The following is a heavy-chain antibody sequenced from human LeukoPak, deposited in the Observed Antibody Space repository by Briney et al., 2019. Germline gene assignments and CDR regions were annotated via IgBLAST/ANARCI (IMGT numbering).Heavy chain of an antibody. Sequence: GGSLRLSCAASGFTVSSSYMNWVRQAPGKGLEWGSIIYAGGSTYYAGSVEGRFTISRDNSKNTLYLQMNSLRAEDTAVYYCAREEETVKAFGPWGQGTLVTVSS. CDR2: IYAGGST. V-gene: IGHV3-53*01. D-gene: IGHD4-17*01. CDR3: AREEETVKAFGP. J-gene: IGHJ5*02. CDR1: GFTVSSSY.